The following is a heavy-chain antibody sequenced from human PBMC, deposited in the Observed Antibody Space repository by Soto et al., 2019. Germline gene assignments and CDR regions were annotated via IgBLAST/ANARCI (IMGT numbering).Heavy chain of an antibody. V-gene: IGHV2-70*01. CDR1: GFSLSTSGMC. CDR2: IDWDDDK. Sequence: SGPTLVNPTQTLTLTCTFSGFSLSTSGMCVSWIRQPPGKALEWLALIDWDDDKYYSTSLKTGLTISKDTSKNQVVLTMTNMDPVDTATYYCARSRPAYSSSVRDHYYGLDVSGQATTVTVSS. J-gene: IGHJ6*02. CDR3: ARSRPAYSSSVRDHYYGLDV. D-gene: IGHD6-6*01.